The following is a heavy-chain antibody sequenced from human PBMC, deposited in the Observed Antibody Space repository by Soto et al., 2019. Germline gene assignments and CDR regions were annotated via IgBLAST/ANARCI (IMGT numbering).Heavy chain of an antibody. D-gene: IGHD2-8*01. Sequence: PSETLSLTCTVSGDSLSNGSYYWGWVRQPPGKGLEWIATFSYSGKVYSKPSLKSRVAISVVSLKNQFSLNLKSVTDADTAVYYCARHVPYCTTSDCSYLEILFEPWGRGTLVTVSS. CDR2: FSYSGKV. CDR1: GDSLSNGSYY. J-gene: IGHJ1*01. CDR3: ARHVPYCTTSDCSYLEILFEP. V-gene: IGHV4-39*01.